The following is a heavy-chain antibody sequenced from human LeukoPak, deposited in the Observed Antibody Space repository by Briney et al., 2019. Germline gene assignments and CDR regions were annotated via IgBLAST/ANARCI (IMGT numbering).Heavy chain of an antibody. CDR2: IKSKTDGETT. Sequence: PGGSLRLSCVASGLTFSNAWMSWVRQAPGKGLEWAGRIKSKTDGETTDYAAPVKGRFTISRDDSKNTLYLQMNRLNIGDTAVYYCITDPGAWAPIWGQGTMVTVSS. CDR3: ITDPGAWAPI. V-gene: IGHV3-15*01. J-gene: IGHJ3*02. CDR1: GLTFSNAW. D-gene: IGHD1-26*01.